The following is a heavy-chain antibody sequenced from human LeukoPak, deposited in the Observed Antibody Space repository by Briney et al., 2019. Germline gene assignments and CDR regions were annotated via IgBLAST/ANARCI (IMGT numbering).Heavy chain of an antibody. CDR2: VGHEDGTT. Sequence: GASVRVSCKVSGSTLCKISIDWVRQAPGKGPEWMGSVGHEDGTTIHAQKFQGRFNMTVDTATDTAYMEMSSLMSEDTAIYYCATGAIVFDYWGQGTLVTVSS. CDR1: GSTLCKIS. V-gene: IGHV1-24*01. CDR3: ATGAIVFDY. D-gene: IGHD3-22*01. J-gene: IGHJ4*02.